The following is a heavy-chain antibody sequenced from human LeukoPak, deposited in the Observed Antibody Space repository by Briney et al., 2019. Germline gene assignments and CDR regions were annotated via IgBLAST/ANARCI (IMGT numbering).Heavy chain of an antibody. CDR1: GFTVSSNY. D-gene: IGHD1-26*01. Sequence: GGSLRLSCAASGFTVSSNYMSWVRQAPGKGLEWVSVIYSGDSTYYADSVKGRFTISRDNSKNTLYLQMNSLRAEDTAVYYCARESGGSYPRYDYWGQGTLVTVSS. V-gene: IGHV3-53*01. J-gene: IGHJ4*02. CDR3: ARESGGSYPRYDY. CDR2: IYSGDST.